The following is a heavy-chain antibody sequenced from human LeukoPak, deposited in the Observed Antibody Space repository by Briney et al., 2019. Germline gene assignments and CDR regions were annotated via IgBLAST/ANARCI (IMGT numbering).Heavy chain of an antibody. Sequence: ASVKVSCKASGYSFTRNAIHWVRQAPGQRLEWMGWIDSDKGNTKYSQKLQGRVAMTTDTSTSTAYMELRSLRSDDTAVYYCARSPYCSGGSCYRFYWFDPWGQGTLVTVSS. V-gene: IGHV1-3*04. CDR1: GYSFTRNA. CDR2: IDSDKGNT. CDR3: ARSPYCSGGSCYRFYWFDP. D-gene: IGHD2-15*01. J-gene: IGHJ5*02.